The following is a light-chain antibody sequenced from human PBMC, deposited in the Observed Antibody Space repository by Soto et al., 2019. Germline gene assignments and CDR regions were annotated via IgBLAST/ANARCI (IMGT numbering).Light chain of an antibody. Sequence: QSVLTQPASVSGSPGQSITISCTGTSSDVGGYNYVSWYQQHPGKAPKLMIYEVSNRPSGVSNRFSGSKSGNTASPTISGLQAEDEADYYCSSYTSSSTPWVFGGGTKLTVL. CDR3: SSYTSSSTPWV. V-gene: IGLV2-14*01. J-gene: IGLJ3*02. CDR1: SSDVGGYNY. CDR2: EVS.